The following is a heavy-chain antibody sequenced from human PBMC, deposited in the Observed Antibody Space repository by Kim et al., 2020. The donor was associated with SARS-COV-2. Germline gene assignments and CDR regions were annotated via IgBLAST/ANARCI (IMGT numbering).Heavy chain of an antibody. D-gene: IGHD3-10*01. J-gene: IGHJ4*02. CDR3: AKGLATRWFAFEY. V-gene: IGHV3-23*05. Sequence: ADSVKGRVTISRDKFKETLYLQMDSLGADDTAVYYCAKGLATRWFAFEYWGQGALVTVS.